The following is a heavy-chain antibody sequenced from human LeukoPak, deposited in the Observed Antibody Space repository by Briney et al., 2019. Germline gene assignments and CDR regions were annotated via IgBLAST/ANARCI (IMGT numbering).Heavy chain of an antibody. CDR3: ARDRYYDSSGCYPEGYFQH. V-gene: IGHV1-18*01. J-gene: IGHJ1*01. Sequence: GASVKVSFKSSGYTFTSYGISWVRQAPGQGLEWMGWISAYNGNTNYAQKLQGRVTMTTDTSTSTAYMELRSLRSDDTAVYYCARDRYYDSSGCYPEGYFQHWGQGTLVTVSS. CDR2: ISAYNGNT. D-gene: IGHD3-22*01. CDR1: GYTFTSYG.